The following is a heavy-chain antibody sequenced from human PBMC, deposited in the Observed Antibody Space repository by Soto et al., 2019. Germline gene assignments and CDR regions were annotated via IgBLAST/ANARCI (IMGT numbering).Heavy chain of an antibody. J-gene: IGHJ6*02. Sequence: QVQLVESGGGVVQPGRSLRLSCAASGFTFSTYGMHWVRQAPGKGLEWVAVIWYDGTNKYYADSVKGRFTISRDNSKNTLYLQMSSLRAEDTALYYCASALDVEIYYYGMDVWGQGTTVTVSS. CDR1: GFTFSTYG. CDR2: IWYDGTNK. CDR3: ASALDVEIYYYGMDV. D-gene: IGHD1-1*01. V-gene: IGHV3-33*01.